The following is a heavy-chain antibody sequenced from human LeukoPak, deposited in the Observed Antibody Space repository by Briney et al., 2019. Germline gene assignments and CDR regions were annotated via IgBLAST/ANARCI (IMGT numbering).Heavy chain of an antibody. J-gene: IGHJ4*02. Sequence: SVKVSCKASGGTFSSYAISWVRQAPGQGLEWMGGIIPIFGTANYAQKFQGRVTITADESTSTAYMELSSLRSEDTAVYYCARETFGYRWDFDYWDQGTLVTVSS. D-gene: IGHD5-24*01. CDR1: GGTFSSYA. CDR3: ARETFGYRWDFDY. V-gene: IGHV1-69*01. CDR2: IIPIFGTA.